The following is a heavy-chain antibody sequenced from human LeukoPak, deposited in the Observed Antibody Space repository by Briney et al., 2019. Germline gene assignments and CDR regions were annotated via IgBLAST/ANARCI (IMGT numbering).Heavy chain of an antibody. D-gene: IGHD2-21*01. CDR3: ARGGGGVNYYMDV. J-gene: IGHJ6*03. CDR1: GGSISSGSYY. V-gene: IGHV4-61*02. CDR2: MYTSGST. Sequence: SETLSLTCTVSGGSISSGSYYWSWIRQPAGKGLEWIGRMYTSGSTNYNPSLKSRVTISVDTSKNQFSLKLSSVTAADTAVYYCARGGGGVNYYMDVWGKGTTVTVSS.